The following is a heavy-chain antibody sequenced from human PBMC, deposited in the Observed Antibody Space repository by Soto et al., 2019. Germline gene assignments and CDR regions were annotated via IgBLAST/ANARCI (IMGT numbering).Heavy chain of an antibody. D-gene: IGHD2-15*01. Sequence: DSLKISCKGSGYSFTSYWISWVRQMPGKGLEWMGRIDPSDSYTNYSPSFQGHVTISADKSISTAYLQWSSLKASDTAMYYCARTHCSGGRCPSHPSEEDVWGQGTTVTVSS. CDR2: IDPSDSYT. CDR3: ARTHCSGGRCPSHPSEEDV. J-gene: IGHJ6*02. V-gene: IGHV5-10-1*01. CDR1: GYSFTSYW.